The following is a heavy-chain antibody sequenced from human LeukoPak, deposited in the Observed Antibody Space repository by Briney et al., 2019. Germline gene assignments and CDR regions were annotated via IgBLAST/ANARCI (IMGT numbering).Heavy chain of an antibody. J-gene: IGHJ4*02. D-gene: IGHD5-18*01. Sequence: GGSLRLSCVASGFIFADFGMHWVRQAPGEGLEWVAFMRYDGSNIYYADSVKGRFTISRDNSKSTLYLQMNSLRGEDTAVYYCARDRTWIQLWLTYWGQGTLVTVSS. CDR1: GFIFADFG. CDR2: MRYDGSNI. CDR3: ARDRTWIQLWLTY. V-gene: IGHV3-30*02.